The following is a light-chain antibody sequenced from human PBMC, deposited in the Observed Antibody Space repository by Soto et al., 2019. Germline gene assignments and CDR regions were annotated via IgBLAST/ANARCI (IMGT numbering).Light chain of an antibody. V-gene: IGKV4-1*01. CDR1: QSILYSSNNKNY. CDR2: WAS. Sequence: DLSMTPSPYSLSVSLGERATINCKSSQSILYSSNNKNYLAWYQQKPGQPPKLLIYWASTRESGVPDRFSGSGSGTDFTLTISSLQAEDVAVYYCHQYYSRHQTFGQGTKVDIK. J-gene: IGKJ1*01. CDR3: HQYYSRHQT.